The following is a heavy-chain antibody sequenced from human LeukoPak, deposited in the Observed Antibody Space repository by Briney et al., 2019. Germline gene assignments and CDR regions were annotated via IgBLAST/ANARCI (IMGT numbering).Heavy chain of an antibody. CDR2: ISGSGGNT. Sequence: GGSLRLSCAASGFTFRSYAMGWVRQAPGKGLEWVSSISGSGGNTYYADSVKGRFTISRDNSKDTLYLQMNSLRAEDTAVYYCAKQGRDWLRDYYYYMDVWGKGTTVIISS. V-gene: IGHV3-23*01. CDR1: GFTFRSYA. CDR3: AKQGRDWLRDYYYYMDV. D-gene: IGHD3-9*01. J-gene: IGHJ6*03.